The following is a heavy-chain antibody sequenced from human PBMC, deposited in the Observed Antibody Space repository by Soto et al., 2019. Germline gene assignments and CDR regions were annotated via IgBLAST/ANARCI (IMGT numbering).Heavy chain of an antibody. V-gene: IGHV1-46*03. D-gene: IGHD6-6*01. CDR2: INPNGGST. CDR1: GCTFINYY. CDR3: VRATAARQRDYSYHYYLHI. J-gene: IGHJ6*03. Sequence: ASVKVSCKASGCTFINYYIHWVRQAPGQGLEWMGVINPNGGSTVYAQKFQGRVTLTRDTSTSTVYVELSSLRSDDTAVYFCVRATAARQRDYSYHYYLHIWG.